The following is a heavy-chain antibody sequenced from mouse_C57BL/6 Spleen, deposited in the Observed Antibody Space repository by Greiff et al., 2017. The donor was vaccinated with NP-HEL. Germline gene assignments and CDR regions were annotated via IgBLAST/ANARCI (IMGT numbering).Heavy chain of an antibody. V-gene: IGHV1-15*01. CDR1: GYTFTDYE. CDR3: TSLYYAWYFDV. CDR2: IDPETGGT. J-gene: IGHJ1*03. Sequence: LQESGAELVRPGASVTLSCKASGYTFTDYEMHWVKQTPVHGLEWIGAIDPETGGTAYNQKFKGKAILTADKSSSTAYMELRSLTSEDSAVYYCTSLYYAWYFDVWGTGTTVTVSS. D-gene: IGHD1-1*01.